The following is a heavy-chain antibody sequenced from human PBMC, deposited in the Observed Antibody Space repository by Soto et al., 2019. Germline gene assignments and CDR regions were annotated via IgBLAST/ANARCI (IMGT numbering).Heavy chain of an antibody. V-gene: IGHV4-4*02. CDR2: ISHSGIT. Sequence: QVQLQESGPGLVKPSGTLSLTCAASGGSISDGTWWSWVRQPPGKGLEWIGEISHSGITGYNPSLKSRLTISVDKSKNQFSLKLNSVTAADTAVYYCSRNGGWNFDYWGQGTLVTVSS. CDR3: SRNGGWNFDY. D-gene: IGHD6-19*01. J-gene: IGHJ4*02. CDR1: GGSISDGTW.